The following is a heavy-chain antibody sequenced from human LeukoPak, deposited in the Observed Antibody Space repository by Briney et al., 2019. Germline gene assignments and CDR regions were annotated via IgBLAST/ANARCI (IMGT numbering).Heavy chain of an antibody. CDR1: GGTFSSYT. CDR3: ARDRDCSSTSCHMTWFDP. J-gene: IGHJ5*02. CDR2: IIPILGIA. D-gene: IGHD2-2*01. Sequence: SVKVSCKASGGTFSSYTISWVRQAPGQGLEWMGRIIPILGIANYAQKFQGRVTITADKSTSTAYMELSSLRSEGTAVYYCARDRDCSSTSCHMTWFDPWGQGTLVTVSS. V-gene: IGHV1-69*04.